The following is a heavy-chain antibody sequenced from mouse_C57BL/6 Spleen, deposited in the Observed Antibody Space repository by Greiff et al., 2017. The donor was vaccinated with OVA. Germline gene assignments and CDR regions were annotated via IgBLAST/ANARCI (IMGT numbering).Heavy chain of an antibody. CDR2: IHPNSGST. Sequence: VQLQQSGAELVKPGASVKLSCKASGYTFTSYWMHWVKQRPGQGLEWIGMIHPNSGSTNYNEKFKSKATLTVDKSSSAAYMQLSSLTSEDSAVYYCARPLYYAMDYWGQGTSVTVSS. J-gene: IGHJ4*01. CDR3: ARPLYYAMDY. V-gene: IGHV1-64*01. CDR1: GYTFTSYW.